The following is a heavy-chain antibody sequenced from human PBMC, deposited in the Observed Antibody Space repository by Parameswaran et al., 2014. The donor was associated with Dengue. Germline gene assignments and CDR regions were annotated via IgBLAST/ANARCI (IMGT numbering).Heavy chain of an antibody. J-gene: IGHJ4*02. CDR2: IYYSGST. Sequence: WIRQPPGKGLEWIGHIYYSGSTNYNPSLKSRVTISVDTSKNQFSLKLSSVTAADTAVYYCATGYSGYDYHIFGYWGQGTLVTVSS. D-gene: IGHD5-12*01. CDR3: ATGYSGYDYHIFGY. V-gene: IGHV4-59*08.